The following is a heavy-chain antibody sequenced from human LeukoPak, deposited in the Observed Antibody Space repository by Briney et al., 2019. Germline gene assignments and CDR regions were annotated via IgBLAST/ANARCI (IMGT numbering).Heavy chain of an antibody. CDR3: ARGVPSGSYYPYYYGMDV. D-gene: IGHD1-26*01. V-gene: IGHV4-59*01. J-gene: IGHJ6*02. CDR1: GGSISSYY. CDR2: IYYSGST. Sequence: SETLSLTCTVSGGSISSYYWSWIRQPPGKGLEWIGYIYYSGSTNYNPSLKSRVTISVDTSKNQFSLKLSSVTAADTAVYYCARGVPSGSYYPYYYGMDVWGQGTTVTVPS.